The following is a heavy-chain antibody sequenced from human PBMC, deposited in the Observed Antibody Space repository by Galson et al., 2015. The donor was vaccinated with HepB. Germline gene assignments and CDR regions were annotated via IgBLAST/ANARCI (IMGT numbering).Heavy chain of an antibody. D-gene: IGHD3-22*01. Sequence: SLRPSCAASGFTFSDYAMSWVRQAPGKGLEWVSGISGSGGRTYYADSVKGRFTISRDNSKNTLYLQMNSLRAEDTAVYYCAKEGVRYYYDSSGYYRFLAFDYWGQGTLVTVSS. CDR1: GFTFSDYA. CDR2: ISGSGGRT. J-gene: IGHJ4*02. CDR3: AKEGVRYYYDSSGYYRFLAFDY. V-gene: IGHV3-23*01.